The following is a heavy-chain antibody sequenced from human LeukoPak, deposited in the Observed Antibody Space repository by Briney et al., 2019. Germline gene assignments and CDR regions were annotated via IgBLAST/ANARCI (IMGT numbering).Heavy chain of an antibody. Sequence: GGSLRLSCAASGFSFSSYWMSWVRQAPGKGLEWLANIKHDGSEKYYVDSVKGRFTISRDNSKNKLYLQMNSLRAEDTAVYYCARAAHDSSGYLTLWGQGTLVTVSS. CDR3: ARAAHDSSGYLTL. V-gene: IGHV3-7*03. CDR2: IKHDGSEK. CDR1: GFSFSSYW. J-gene: IGHJ4*02. D-gene: IGHD3-22*01.